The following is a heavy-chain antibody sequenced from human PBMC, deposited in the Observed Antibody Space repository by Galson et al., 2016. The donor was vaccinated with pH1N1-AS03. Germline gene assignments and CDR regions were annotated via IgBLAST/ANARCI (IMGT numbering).Heavy chain of an antibody. V-gene: IGHV3-64*01. CDR1: GFTFSRNA. CDR2: ISSSGGST. Sequence: SLRLSCAASGFTFSRNAMYWVRQAPGKGLEFVSAISSSGGSTYYANSVKDRFIISGDNSKNMLYLQMGSLRGADTAVYYCVRSLAAAGNYWGQGTLVIVSS. D-gene: IGHD6-13*01. J-gene: IGHJ4*02. CDR3: VRSLAAAGNY.